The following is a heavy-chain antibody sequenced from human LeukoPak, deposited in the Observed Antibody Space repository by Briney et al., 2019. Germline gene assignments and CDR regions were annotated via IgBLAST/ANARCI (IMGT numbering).Heavy chain of an antibody. D-gene: IGHD5-18*01. Sequence: GGSLRLSCATSGFPFETNVMSWVRQAPGKGLEWVATIGNTETFYADSVTGRFTISRDNSKNTVNLQMNRLRVEDTAIYYCAKDWIQFNRVFDCFDSWGQGTLVTVSS. CDR3: AKDWIQFNRVFDCFDS. CDR1: GFPFETNV. CDR2: IGNTET. V-gene: IGHV3-23*01. J-gene: IGHJ4*02.